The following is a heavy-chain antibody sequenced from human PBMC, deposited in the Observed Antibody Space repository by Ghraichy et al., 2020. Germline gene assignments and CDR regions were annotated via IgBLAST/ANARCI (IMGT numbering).Heavy chain of an antibody. CDR3: AKALDFWSGYYLPQPTWFDP. CDR1: GFTFSSYA. J-gene: IGHJ5*02. CDR2: ISGSGGST. V-gene: IGHV3-23*01. Sequence: GGSLRLSCAASGFTFSSYAMSWVRQAPGKGLEWVSAISGSGGSTYYAESVKGRFTISRDNSKNTLYLQMNSLRAEDTAVYYCAKALDFWSGYYLPQPTWFDPWGQGTLVTVSS. D-gene: IGHD3-3*01.